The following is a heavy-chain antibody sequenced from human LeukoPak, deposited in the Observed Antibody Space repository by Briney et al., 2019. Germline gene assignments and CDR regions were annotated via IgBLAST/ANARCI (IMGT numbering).Heavy chain of an antibody. D-gene: IGHD2-2*02. V-gene: IGHV4-39*01. J-gene: IGHJ4*02. Sequence: SETLSLTCTVSGGSISSSSYYWGWIRQPPGKGLEWIGSIYYSGSTYYNPSLKSRVTISVDTSKNQFSLKLSSVTAADTAVYYCARIYPDIVVVPAAIRGPFDYWGQGTLVTVSS. CDR2: IYYSGST. CDR3: ARIYPDIVVVPAAIRGPFDY. CDR1: GGSISSSSYY.